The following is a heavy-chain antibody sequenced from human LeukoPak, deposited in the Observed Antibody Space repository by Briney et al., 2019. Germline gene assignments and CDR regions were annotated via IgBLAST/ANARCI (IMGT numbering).Heavy chain of an antibody. V-gene: IGHV4-59*08. Sequence: SETLSLTCSVSGGSFSTYYWTWVRQPPGKGLEWIGYIYYSGSTAYNPSLKSRVTISIDTSKNQFSLKLSSVTAADTAVYYCARLVGAAHDFDYWGQGTLVTVSS. J-gene: IGHJ4*02. CDR1: GGSFSTYY. CDR3: ARLVGAAHDFDY. CDR2: IYYSGST. D-gene: IGHD1-26*01.